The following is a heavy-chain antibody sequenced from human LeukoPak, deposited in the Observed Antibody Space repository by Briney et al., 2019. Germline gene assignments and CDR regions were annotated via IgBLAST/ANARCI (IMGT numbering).Heavy chain of an antibody. J-gene: IGHJ4*02. Sequence: GGSLRLSCAASGFTFDDYAMHWVRQAPGKGLEWVSGISWNSGSIGYADSVKGRFTISRDNAKNSLYLQMNSLRAEDTALYYCAKGTYYYDSSGYGLSPQYFDYWGQGTLVTASS. CDR1: GFTFDDYA. CDR3: AKGTYYYDSSGYGLSPQYFDY. D-gene: IGHD3-22*01. V-gene: IGHV3-9*01. CDR2: ISWNSGSI.